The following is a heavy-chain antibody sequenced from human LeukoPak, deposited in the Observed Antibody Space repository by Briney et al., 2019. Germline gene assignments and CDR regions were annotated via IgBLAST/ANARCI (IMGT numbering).Heavy chain of an antibody. J-gene: IGHJ6*03. Sequence: GGSLRLSCAASGFTFSSYSMNWVRQAPGKGLEWVSSISSSSSYIYYADSVKGRFTISRDNAKNSLYLQMNSLRAEDTAVYYCARDSGSCYYYYYYMGGWGKGTTVTVAS. D-gene: IGHD1-14*01. CDR1: GFTFSSYS. V-gene: IGHV3-21*01. CDR2: ISSSSSYI. CDR3: ARDSGSCYYYYYYMGG.